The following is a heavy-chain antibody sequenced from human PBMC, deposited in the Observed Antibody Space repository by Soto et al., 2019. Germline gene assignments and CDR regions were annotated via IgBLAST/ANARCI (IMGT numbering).Heavy chain of an antibody. D-gene: IGHD3-16*01. Sequence: EVQLLESGGGLVQPGGSLRLSCAASGFTFSSYAMSWVRQAPGKGLEWLSAISGSGGSTYYADSVKGRFTISRDNSKNTRDLQMNSRRAEDTAVYYCAKVGPKKSWGNTFGGEFVGGQGTLVTVSS. V-gene: IGHV3-23*01. CDR1: GFTFSSYA. CDR2: ISGSGGST. CDR3: AKVGPKKSWGNTFGGEFV. J-gene: IGHJ4*02.